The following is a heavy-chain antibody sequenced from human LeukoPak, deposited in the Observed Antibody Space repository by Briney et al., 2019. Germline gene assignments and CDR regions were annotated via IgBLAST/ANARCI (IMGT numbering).Heavy chain of an antibody. V-gene: IGHV4-34*01. CDR1: GGSFSGYY. D-gene: IGHD1-26*01. CDR2: INHSGST. Sequence: PSETLSLTCAVYGGSFSGYYWSWIRQPPGKGLEWIGEINHSGSTNYNPSLKSRVTISVDTSKNQFSLKLSSVTAADTAVYYCARVAYELRDAFDIWGQGTMVTVSS. J-gene: IGHJ3*02. CDR3: ARVAYELRDAFDI.